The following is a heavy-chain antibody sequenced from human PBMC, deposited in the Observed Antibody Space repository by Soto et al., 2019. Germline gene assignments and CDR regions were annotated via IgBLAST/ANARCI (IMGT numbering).Heavy chain of an antibody. V-gene: IGHV4-30-4*01. J-gene: IGHJ4*02. CDR3: ARGGDYAIDY. CDR2: IYSTGSS. Sequence: SETLSLTCTVSGGSISSGNYYWSWIRQSPGKGLEWIGYIYSTGSSYYNPSLRSRVSMSVDTSKNQFSLNLSSVTAADTAVYYCARGGDYAIDYWGQGTLVTVSS. CDR1: GGSISSGNYY. D-gene: IGHD4-17*01.